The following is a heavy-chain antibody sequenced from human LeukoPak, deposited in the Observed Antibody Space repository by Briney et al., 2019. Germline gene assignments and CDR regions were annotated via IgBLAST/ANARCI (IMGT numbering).Heavy chain of an antibody. Sequence: SETLSLTCTVSGGSISSYYWSWIRQPPGKGLEWIGYIYYSGSTNYNPSLKSRVTISVDTSKNQFSLKLSSVTAVDTAVYYCARHSLTYYDFWSGYPPPYYYYGMDVWGQGTTVTVSS. D-gene: IGHD3-3*01. CDR2: IYYSGST. CDR3: ARHSLTYYDFWSGYPPPYYYYGMDV. CDR1: GGSISSYY. V-gene: IGHV4-59*08. J-gene: IGHJ6*02.